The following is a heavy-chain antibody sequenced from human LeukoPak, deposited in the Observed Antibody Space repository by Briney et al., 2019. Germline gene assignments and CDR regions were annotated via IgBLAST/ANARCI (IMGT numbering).Heavy chain of an antibody. CDR3: ARRDDFWSGLDP. Sequence: SETLSLTCTVSGGSISSYYWSWIRQPPGKGLEWIGYIYYNGNTNYNPSLKSRVTMSVDTSKNQFSLKLSSVTAADTAVYYCARRDDFWSGLDPWGQGTLVTVSS. D-gene: IGHD3-3*01. J-gene: IGHJ5*02. V-gene: IGHV4-59*01. CDR1: GGSISSYY. CDR2: IYYNGNT.